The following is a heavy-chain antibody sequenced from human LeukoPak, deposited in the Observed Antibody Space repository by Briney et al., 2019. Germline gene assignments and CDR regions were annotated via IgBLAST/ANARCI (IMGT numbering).Heavy chain of an antibody. CDR3: ARLLVVTALGY. CDR1: GFTFSSYW. CDR2: IKQDGSEK. D-gene: IGHD2-21*02. V-gene: IGHV3-7*01. Sequence: GGSLRLSCAASGFTFSSYWMSWVRQAPGKGLEWVANIKQDGSEKYYVDSVKGRFTISRDNAKNSLCLQMNSLRAEDTAVNYCARLLVVTALGYWGQGTLVTVSS. J-gene: IGHJ4*02.